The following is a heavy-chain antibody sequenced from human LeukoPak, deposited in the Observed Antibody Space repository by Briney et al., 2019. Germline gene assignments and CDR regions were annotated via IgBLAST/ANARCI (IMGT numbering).Heavy chain of an antibody. CDR3: AKDATPFNSIWDYFDS. CDR2: IGGGDDI. Sequence: GGSLRLSCAASGFTFSNYAMNWVRQAPGKGLEWVAGIGGGDDIHYADSVKGRFTGSRDDSKNTLYLQMSSLRIEDTAVYYCAKDATPFNSIWDYFDSWGQGTLVTVS. V-gene: IGHV3-23*01. CDR1: GFTFSNYA. D-gene: IGHD7-27*01. J-gene: IGHJ4*02.